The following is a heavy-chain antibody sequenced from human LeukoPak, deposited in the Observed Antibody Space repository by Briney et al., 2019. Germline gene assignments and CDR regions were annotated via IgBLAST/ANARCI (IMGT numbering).Heavy chain of an antibody. J-gene: IGHJ4*02. CDR2: INHSGST. Sequence: PSETLSLTCAVYGGSHSGYYWSLIRQPTGKGLEWIGEINHSGSTNYNPSLKSRVTISVDTSKNQFSLKLSSVTAADTAVYYCARSLLLWFGEPSGYFDYWGQGTLVTVSS. CDR3: ARSLLLWFGEPSGYFDY. D-gene: IGHD3-10*01. V-gene: IGHV4-34*01. CDR1: GGSHSGYY.